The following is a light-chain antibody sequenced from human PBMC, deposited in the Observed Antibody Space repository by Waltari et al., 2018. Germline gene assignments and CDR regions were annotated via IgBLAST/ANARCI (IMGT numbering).Light chain of an antibody. CDR1: STDVGSHNL. Sequence: QSALTQPASVSGSPGQSITISCTGTSTDVGSHNLVSWYQHHPAKAPKLMIYEDTKRPSGVSNRFSGSKSGNTASLTISGLQAEDEADYYCCSYAGGTASILLGGGTKLTVL. J-gene: IGLJ2*01. V-gene: IGLV2-23*01. CDR2: EDT. CDR3: CSYAGGTASIL.